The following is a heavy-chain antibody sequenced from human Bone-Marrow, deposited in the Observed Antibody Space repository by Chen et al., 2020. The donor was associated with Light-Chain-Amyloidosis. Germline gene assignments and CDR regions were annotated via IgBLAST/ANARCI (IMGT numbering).Heavy chain of an antibody. J-gene: IGHJ4*02. V-gene: IGHV3-23*04. CDR1: GVNFSSFG. CDR3: TRKGGYFDF. Sequence: EVQLVESGGGLVQPGGSLRLSCATSGVNFSSFGMSWVRQAPGKGLEWVSTVSGSTVSTYYAGAVKGRFIISRDNSKSTLYLQMNSLRAGDTAVYFCTRKGGYFDFWSQGSLVTVSS. CDR2: VSGSTVST. D-gene: IGHD3-10*01.